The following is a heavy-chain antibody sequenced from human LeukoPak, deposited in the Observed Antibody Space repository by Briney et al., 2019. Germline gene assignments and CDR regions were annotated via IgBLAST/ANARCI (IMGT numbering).Heavy chain of an antibody. CDR1: GGSISSYY. CDR2: IYTSGST. Sequence: SETLSLTCTVSGGSISSYYWSWIRQPAGKGLEWIGRIYTSGSTGYNPSLKSRVTMSVDTSKNQFSLKLSSVTAADTAVYYCARVDLRAAYFDYWGKGTLVTVSS. J-gene: IGHJ4*02. CDR3: ARVDLRAAYFDY. D-gene: IGHD2-15*01. V-gene: IGHV4-4*07.